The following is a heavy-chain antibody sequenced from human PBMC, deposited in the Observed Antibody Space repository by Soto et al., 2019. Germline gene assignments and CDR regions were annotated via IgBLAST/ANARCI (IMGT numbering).Heavy chain of an antibody. J-gene: IGHJ6*02. Sequence: GGSLRLSCAASGFTFSSYGMHWVRQAPGKGLEWVAVISYDGSNKYYADSVKGRFTISRDNSKNTLYLQMNSLRAEDTAVYYCAKNQEGYGMDVWGQGTTVTVSS. D-gene: IGHD2-2*01. CDR2: ISYDGSNK. CDR3: AKNQEGYGMDV. V-gene: IGHV3-30*18. CDR1: GFTFSSYG.